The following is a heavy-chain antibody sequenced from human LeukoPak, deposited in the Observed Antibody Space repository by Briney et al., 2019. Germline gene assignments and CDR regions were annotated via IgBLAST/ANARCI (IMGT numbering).Heavy chain of an antibody. Sequence: GGSLRLSCATSGFTFSSYWMSWVRQAQGKGLEWVANIKQDGSEKYYVDSVKGRFTISRDNAKSSLYLQMNSLRAEDTAVYYCANGDGFDYWGQGTPVTVSS. CDR1: GFTFSSYW. CDR3: ANGDGFDY. J-gene: IGHJ4*02. V-gene: IGHV3-7*01. CDR2: IKQDGSEK. D-gene: IGHD5-24*01.